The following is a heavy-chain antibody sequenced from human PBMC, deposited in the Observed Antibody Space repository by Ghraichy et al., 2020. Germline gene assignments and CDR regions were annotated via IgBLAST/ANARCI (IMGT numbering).Heavy chain of an antibody. CDR3: ARDQPDYYGSGSYPNAFDI. J-gene: IGHJ3*02. D-gene: IGHD3-10*01. V-gene: IGHV3-21*01. CDR2: ISSSSSYI. CDR1: GFTFSSYS. Sequence: GGSLRLSCAASGFTFSSYSMNWVRQAPGKGLEWVSSISSSSSYIYYADSVKGRFTISRDNAKNSLYLQMNSLRAEDTAVYYCARDQPDYYGSGSYPNAFDIWGQGTMVTVSS.